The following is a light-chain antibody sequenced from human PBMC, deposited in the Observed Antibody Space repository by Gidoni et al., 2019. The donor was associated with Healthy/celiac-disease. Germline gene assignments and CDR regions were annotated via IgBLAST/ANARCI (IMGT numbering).Light chain of an antibody. CDR1: QSISSS. J-gene: IGKJ4*01. V-gene: IGKV1-39*01. Sequence: DIQMTQSPSSLPAAVGDRVTITCRASQSISSSLNWYQQTPGKPPKLLIYAASSLQSGVPSRFSGSGSGTDFTLTISSLQPEDFATYYCQQSYSTPFTVXGXTKVEIK. CDR3: QQSYSTPFT. CDR2: AAS.